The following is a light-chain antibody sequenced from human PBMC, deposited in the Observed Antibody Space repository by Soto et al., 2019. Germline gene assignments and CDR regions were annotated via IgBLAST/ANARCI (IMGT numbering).Light chain of an antibody. V-gene: IGLV2-14*01. CDR2: EVN. J-gene: IGLJ1*01. CDR1: SRDVGGSNY. CDR3: SSYTSSNTLEV. Sequence: QSVLXQPASVSGSPGQSITISCTGTSRDVGGSNYASWYQHHPHRAPKLLIYEVNYRPSGVSSRFSGSKSGNTASLTISGLHAEDEADYYCSSYTSSNTLEVFGVGTKVTVL.